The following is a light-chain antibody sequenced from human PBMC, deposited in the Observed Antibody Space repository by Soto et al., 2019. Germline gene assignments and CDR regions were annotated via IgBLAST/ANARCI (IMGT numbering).Light chain of an antibody. CDR3: QQYHIPSPYT. Sequence: DIQMTQSPSTLSASVGDRVTITCRASQSIGTLLAWYQQKPGKAPRLLIYDASGLESGVPSRFSGSGSGTDFSLAISRLQPDDFATYYCQQYHIPSPYTFGRGTKLEI. V-gene: IGKV1-5*01. J-gene: IGKJ2*01. CDR2: DAS. CDR1: QSIGTL.